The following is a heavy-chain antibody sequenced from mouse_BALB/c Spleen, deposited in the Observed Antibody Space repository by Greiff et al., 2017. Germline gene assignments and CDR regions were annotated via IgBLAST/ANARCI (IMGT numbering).Heavy chain of an antibody. CDR2: IDPANGNT. J-gene: IGHJ3*01. D-gene: IGHD2-2*01. CDR1: GFNIKDTY. Sequence: EVQLQQSGAELVKPGASVKLSCTASGFNIKDTYMHWVKQRPEQGLEWIGRIDPANGNTKYDPKFQGKATITADTSSNTAYLQLSSLTSEDTAVYYCARGDYGFWFAYWGQGTLVTVSA. V-gene: IGHV14-3*02. CDR3: ARGDYGFWFAY.